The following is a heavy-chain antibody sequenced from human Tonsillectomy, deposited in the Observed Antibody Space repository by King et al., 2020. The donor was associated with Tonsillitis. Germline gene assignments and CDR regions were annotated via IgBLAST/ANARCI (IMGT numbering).Heavy chain of an antibody. V-gene: IGHV4-34*01. CDR1: GGSFSGYY. Sequence: VQLQQWGAGLLKPSETLSLTCAVYGGSFSGYYWSWIRQPPGKGLEWIGEINHSGSTNYNPPLKSRLTISVDTSKNQFSLKLRSVTAADTAVYYCARFGFLEWLALPYYYYYMDVWGKGTTVTVSS. J-gene: IGHJ6*03. CDR2: INHSGST. D-gene: IGHD3-3*01. CDR3: ARFGFLEWLALPYYYYYMDV.